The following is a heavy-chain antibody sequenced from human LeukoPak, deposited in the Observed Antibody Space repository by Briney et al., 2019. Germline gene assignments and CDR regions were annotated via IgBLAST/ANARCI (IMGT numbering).Heavy chain of an antibody. CDR2: INPNSGGT. Sequence: ASVKVSCKASGYTFTGYYMHWVRQAPGQGLEWMGWINPNSGGTNYAQKFQGRVTMTRDTSISTAYMELSRLRSDDTAVHYCARDPNDYGDYELDYWGQGTLVTVSS. CDR3: ARDPNDYGDYELDY. D-gene: IGHD4-17*01. J-gene: IGHJ4*02. V-gene: IGHV1-2*02. CDR1: GYTFTGYY.